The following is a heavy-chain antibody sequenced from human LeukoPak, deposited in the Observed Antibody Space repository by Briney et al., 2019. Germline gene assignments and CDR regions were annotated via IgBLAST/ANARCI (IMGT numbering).Heavy chain of an antibody. V-gene: IGHV3-20*04. D-gene: IGHD3-22*01. Sequence: GGSLRLSCAASGFTFDDYGMSWVRQAPGKGLEWVSGINWNGGSTGYADSLKGRFTISRDNAKNSLYLQMNSLRAEDTAVYYCARGENYYDSTGYDYWGQGTLVTVSS. CDR3: ARGENYYDSTGYDY. J-gene: IGHJ4*02. CDR1: GFTFDDYG. CDR2: INWNGGST.